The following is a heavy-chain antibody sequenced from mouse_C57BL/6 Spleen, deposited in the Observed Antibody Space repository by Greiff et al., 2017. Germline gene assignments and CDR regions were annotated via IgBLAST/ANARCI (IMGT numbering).Heavy chain of an antibody. CDR2: IYPGDGDT. V-gene: IGHV1-82*01. CDR1: GYAFSSSW. J-gene: IGHJ1*03. D-gene: IGHD2-4*01. CDR3: ARWGYYDYDESDWYFDV. Sequence: VQLQQSGPELVKPGASVKISCKASGYAFSSSWMNWVKQRPGQGLEWIGRIYPGDGDTNYNGKFKGKATLTADKSSSTAYMQLSSLTSEDSAVYCCARWGYYDYDESDWYFDVWGTGTTVTVSS.